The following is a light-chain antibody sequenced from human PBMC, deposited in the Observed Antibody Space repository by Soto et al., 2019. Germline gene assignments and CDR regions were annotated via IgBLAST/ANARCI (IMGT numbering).Light chain of an antibody. J-gene: IGKJ4*01. CDR1: EGINHY. CDR2: GSS. Sequence: DVPMTQSPSSLSASVGDRVTITCRASEGINHYLNWYQKKPGKAPKVLIYGSSNLQTGVSSRFSGSGSGTDFTFTISSLQPEDIATYFCQQYDNIPLSFGGGTKLEI. V-gene: IGKV1-33*01. CDR3: QQYDNIPLS.